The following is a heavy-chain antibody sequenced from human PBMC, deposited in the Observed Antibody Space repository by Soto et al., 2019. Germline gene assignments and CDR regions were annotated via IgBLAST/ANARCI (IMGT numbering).Heavy chain of an antibody. V-gene: IGHV4-59*01. CDR1: GCSLSSYY. J-gene: IGHJ5*02. CDR2: IYYSGST. D-gene: IGHD6-13*01. CDR3: ASITPGIAAAGMAYP. Sequence: SETLSLTCAVSGCSLSSYYWSWIRQPPGKGLEWIGYIYYSGSTNYNPSLKSRVTMSVDTSKNHFSLNLSSVTAADTAVYYCASITPGIAAAGMAYPWGQGTLVTVSS.